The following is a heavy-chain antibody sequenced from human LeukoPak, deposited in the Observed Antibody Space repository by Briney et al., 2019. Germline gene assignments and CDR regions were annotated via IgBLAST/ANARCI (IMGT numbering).Heavy chain of an antibody. D-gene: IGHD6-13*01. CDR2: INPNSGGT. CDR3: ARYADSSWYFDY. V-gene: IGHV1-2*02. CDR1: GYTFTGYY. J-gene: IGHJ4*02. Sequence: ASVKVSCKASGYTFTGYYMHWVRQAPGQGLEWMGWINPNSGGTNYAQKFQGRVTMTRDTSISTAYMELSRLRSDDTAVYYCARYADSSWYFDYWGQGTLVTVSS.